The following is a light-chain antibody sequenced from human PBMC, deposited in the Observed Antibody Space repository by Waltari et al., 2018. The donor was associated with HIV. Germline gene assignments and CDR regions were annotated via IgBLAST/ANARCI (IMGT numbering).Light chain of an antibody. J-gene: IGKJ1*01. CDR1: QSVTRN. CDR3: QQYSNWPRT. CDR2: DAS. V-gene: IGKV3-15*01. Sequence: EILMTQSPAALSVSPGERATLSFRASQSVTRNLAWYQQKPGQAPRLLSYDASTRATGLSDRFSGSGSGTEFTLTISSLQSEDFAVYDCQQYSNWPRTFGQGTKVEIK.